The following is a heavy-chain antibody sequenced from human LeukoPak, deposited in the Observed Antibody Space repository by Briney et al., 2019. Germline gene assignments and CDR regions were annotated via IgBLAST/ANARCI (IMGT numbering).Heavy chain of an antibody. CDR2: ISSSSSYI. V-gene: IGHV3-21*01. D-gene: IGHD4-17*01. CDR3: ARDTVTTGAY. Sequence: GGSLRLSCAASGLTFSSYSMNWVRQAPGKGLEWVSSISSSSSYIYYADSVKGRFTISRDNAKNSLYLQMNSLRAEDTAVYYCARDTVTTGAYWGQGTLVTVSS. J-gene: IGHJ4*02. CDR1: GLTFSSYS.